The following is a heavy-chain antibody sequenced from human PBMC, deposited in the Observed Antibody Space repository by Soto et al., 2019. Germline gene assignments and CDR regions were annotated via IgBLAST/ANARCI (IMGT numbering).Heavy chain of an antibody. J-gene: IGHJ6*02. V-gene: IGHV3-23*01. CDR1: GFTFSSYA. D-gene: IGHD3-10*01. CDR2: ISGSGGST. Sequence: PGGSLRLSCAASGFTFSSYAMSWVRQAPGKGLEWVSAISGSGGSTYYADSVKGRFTISRDNSKNTLYLQMNSLRAEDTAVYYCAKGEGLGDDYYGMDVWGHGTTVTVSS. CDR3: AKGEGLGDDYYGMDV.